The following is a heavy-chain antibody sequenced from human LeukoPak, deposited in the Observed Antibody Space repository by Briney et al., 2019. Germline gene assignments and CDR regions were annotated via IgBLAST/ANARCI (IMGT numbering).Heavy chain of an antibody. V-gene: IGHV1-18*01. CDR2: IGCYNGNT. CDR1: GYTSTSYG. Sequence: ASVKVSCKASGYTSTSYGISWVRQAPGQGLEWMGWIGCYNGNTNYAQKLQGRVTMTTDTSTSTVYMELRSLRSDDTAVYYCAREEVRRAVAGYFDNWGQGTLVTVSS. J-gene: IGHJ4*02. D-gene: IGHD6-19*01. CDR3: AREEVRRAVAGYFDN.